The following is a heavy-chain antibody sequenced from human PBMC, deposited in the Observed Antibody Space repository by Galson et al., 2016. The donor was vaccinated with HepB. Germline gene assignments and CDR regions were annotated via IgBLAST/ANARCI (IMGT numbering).Heavy chain of an antibody. D-gene: IGHD3-3*01. CDR2: IYPGDSEI. V-gene: IGHV5-51*01. CDR3: ARQYNFWSGHSESYYGMDV. CDR1: GYSFPYYW. J-gene: IGHJ6*02. Sequence: QSGAEVKKAGESLKISCKASGYSFPYYWIGWVRQKPGKGLEWMGIIYPGDSEIRYSPSFQGQVTMTVDKSISTAFLQWSSLKASDTAMYYCARQYNFWSGHSESYYGMDVWGQGTTVTVSS.